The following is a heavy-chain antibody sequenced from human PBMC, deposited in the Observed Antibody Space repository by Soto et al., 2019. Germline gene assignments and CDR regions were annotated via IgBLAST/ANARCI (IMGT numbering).Heavy chain of an antibody. CDR1: GFTFSSYW. CDR2: IKQDGSEK. V-gene: IGHV3-7*01. Sequence: EVQLVESGGGLVQPGGSLRLSCAASGFTFSSYWMSWVRQAPGKGLEWVANIKQDGSEKYYVDSVKGRFTISRDNAKNSLYLQMNSLRAEDTAVYYCARGLRSSPPSAFDIWGQGTMVTVSS. D-gene: IGHD6-6*01. CDR3: ARGLRSSPPSAFDI. J-gene: IGHJ3*02.